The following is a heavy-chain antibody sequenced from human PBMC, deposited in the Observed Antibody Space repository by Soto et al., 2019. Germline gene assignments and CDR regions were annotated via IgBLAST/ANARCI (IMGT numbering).Heavy chain of an antibody. V-gene: IGHV1-8*01. CDR2: MNPNSGNT. CDR3: ASAKTSYGMDV. CDR1: GYTFTSYD. Sequence: QVQLVQSGAEVKKPGASVKVSCKASGYTFTSYDINWVRQATGQGLEWMGWMNPNSGNTGYAQKFQDRVPMTRNTSISTAYMEPSSLRPQDTAMYPCASAKTSYGMDVWGQGTTVTVSS. J-gene: IGHJ6*02.